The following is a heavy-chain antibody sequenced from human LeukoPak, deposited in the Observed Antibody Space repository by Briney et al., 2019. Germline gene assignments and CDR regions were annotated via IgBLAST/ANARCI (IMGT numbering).Heavy chain of an antibody. CDR1: GYTFPSYY. CDR3: ARELGRVGY. J-gene: IGHJ4*02. Sequence: GASVKVPRKASGYTFPSYYMHWVRQAPGQGLEGMGIINPCCCSTSHAQQFQGRVTMTRDMSTSTVYMAPSSLRSGDTAVLLLARELGRVGYWGQGPLVSVSS. D-gene: IGHD3-10*01. V-gene: IGHV1-46*01. CDR2: INPCCCST.